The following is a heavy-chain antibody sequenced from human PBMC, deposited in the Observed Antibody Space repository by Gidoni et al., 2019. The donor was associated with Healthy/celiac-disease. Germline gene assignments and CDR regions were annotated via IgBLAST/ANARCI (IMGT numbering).Heavy chain of an antibody. CDR1: GFTFSSYA. D-gene: IGHD2-15*01. CDR3: ARGLVAASGSDL. V-gene: IGHV3-30-3*01. J-gene: IGHJ2*01. CDR2: ISYDGSNK. Sequence: QVQLVESGGGVVQPGRSLRLSCAASGFTFSSYAMHWVRQAPGKGLEWVAVISYDGSNKYYADSVKGRFTISRDNSKNTLYLQMNSLRAEDTAVYYCARGLVAASGSDLWGRGTLVTVSS.